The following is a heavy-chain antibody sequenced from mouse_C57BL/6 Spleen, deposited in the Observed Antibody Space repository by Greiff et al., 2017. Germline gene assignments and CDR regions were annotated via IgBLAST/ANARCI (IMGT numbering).Heavy chain of an antibody. CDR1: GYTFTDHT. J-gene: IGHJ4*01. CDR2: IYPRDGST. D-gene: IGHD2-3*01. CDR3: ARSDGYYSYAMDY. Sequence: VQLQQSGPELVKPGASVKISCKASGYTFTDHTIHWMKQRPEQGLEWIGYIYPRDGSTKYNEKFKGKATLTADKSSSTAYMQLNSLTSEDSAVYFCARSDGYYSYAMDYWGQGTSVTVSS. V-gene: IGHV1-78*01.